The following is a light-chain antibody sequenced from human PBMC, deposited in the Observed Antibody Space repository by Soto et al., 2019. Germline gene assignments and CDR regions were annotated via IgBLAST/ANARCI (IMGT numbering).Light chain of an antibody. CDR3: QHYDTSLST. V-gene: IGKV3-20*01. CDR2: GAS. J-gene: IGKJ4*01. Sequence: DIVLTQSPGTLSLSPGERATLSCRASQSIDTISLAWYQQKPGQAPRLLIYGASTRSTGIPDRFGGGGSGTDFTLTISRLEPEDFAVYYCQHYDTSLSTFGGGTTVDI. CDR1: QSIDTIS.